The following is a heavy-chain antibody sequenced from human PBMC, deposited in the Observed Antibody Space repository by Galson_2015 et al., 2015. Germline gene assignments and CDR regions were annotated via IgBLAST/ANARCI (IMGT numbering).Heavy chain of an antibody. CDR3: ARGWGRGYYDSPLDY. CDR1: GFTFSSYS. V-gene: IGHV3-21*01. J-gene: IGHJ4*02. Sequence: SLRLSCAASGFTFSSYSMNWVRQAPGKGLEWVSSISSSSSYIYYADSVKGRFTISRDNAKNSLYLQMNSLRAEDTAVYYCARGWGRGYYDSPLDYWGQGTLVTVSS. D-gene: IGHD3-22*01. CDR2: ISSSSSYI.